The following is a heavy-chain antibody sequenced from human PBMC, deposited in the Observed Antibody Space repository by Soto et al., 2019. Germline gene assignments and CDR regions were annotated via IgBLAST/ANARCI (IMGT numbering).Heavy chain of an antibody. CDR3: ARDAYYYDRGTGFDI. CDR1: GGSISSYF. CDR2: IETSGIT. D-gene: IGHD3-22*01. J-gene: IGHJ3*02. V-gene: IGHV4-4*07. Sequence: SETLSLTCNVSGGSISSYFWSWIRQPAGKGLEWIGRIETSGITNYNPSLNSRATMSVDTSKNQFSLKLSSVTAADTAVYYCARDAYYYDRGTGFDIWGQGTTVTVSS.